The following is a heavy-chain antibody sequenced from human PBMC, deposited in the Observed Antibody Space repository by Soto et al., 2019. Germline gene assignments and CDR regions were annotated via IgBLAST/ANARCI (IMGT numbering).Heavy chain of an antibody. V-gene: IGHV1-2*02. Sequence: ASVKVSCKASGYTFTGYYMHWVRQAPGQGLEWMGWINPNSGGTNYAQKFQGRVTMTRDTSISTAYMELSRLRSDDTAVYYCARDWVVYSGWYPPLLCDYWGQGTLVTVYS. CDR2: INPNSGGT. D-gene: IGHD6-19*01. J-gene: IGHJ4*02. CDR1: GYTFTGYY. CDR3: ARDWVVYSGWYPPLLCDY.